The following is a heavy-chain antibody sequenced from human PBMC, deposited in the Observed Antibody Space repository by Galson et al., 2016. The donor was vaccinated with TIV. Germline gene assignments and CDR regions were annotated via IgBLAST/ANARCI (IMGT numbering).Heavy chain of an antibody. V-gene: IGHV1-24*01. CDR2: FDPEQHKK. CDR3: ASVAWFPGLSLDN. Sequence: SVKVSCKVSGDSLSDLSMHWVRQAPGKGLEWMAGFDPEQHKKIYAQKLEGRVTLTDDTSTDTAFLELSSLSFEDTAVYYCASVAWFPGLSLDNWGQGTLVIASS. D-gene: IGHD2/OR15-2a*01. CDR1: GDSLSDLS. J-gene: IGHJ4*02.